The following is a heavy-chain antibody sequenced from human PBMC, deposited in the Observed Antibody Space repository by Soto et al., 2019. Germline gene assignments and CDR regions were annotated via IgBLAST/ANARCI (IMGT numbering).Heavy chain of an antibody. V-gene: IGHV4-59*08. J-gene: IGHJ4*02. CDR3: ARRYRSCFDY. D-gene: IGHD2-2*01. CDR1: GGSISSYY. Sequence: QVQLQESGPGLVKPSETLSLTCTCSGGSISSYYWSWIRQPPGKGLEWLGYIVYSGSSNYNPSLKSRVTISVDASNNQFSLKLRSVTAADTAVDYCARRYRSCFDYRGQGTLVTVSS. CDR2: IVYSGSS.